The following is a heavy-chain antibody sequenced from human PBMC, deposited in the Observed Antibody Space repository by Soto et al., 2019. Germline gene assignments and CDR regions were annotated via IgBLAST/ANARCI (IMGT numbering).Heavy chain of an antibody. V-gene: IGHV3-23*01. D-gene: IGHD6-13*01. CDR3: AKGEAAAGTLDY. Sequence: PGGSLRLSCAASGFSFRNYAMSWVRQAPGKGLEWISTLTGSSSNIYYADSVKGRFAISRDNSKKTLYLQMNSLRAEDTAVYYCAKGEAAAGTLDYWGQGTLVTVSS. CDR2: LTGSSSNI. CDR1: GFSFRNYA. J-gene: IGHJ4*02.